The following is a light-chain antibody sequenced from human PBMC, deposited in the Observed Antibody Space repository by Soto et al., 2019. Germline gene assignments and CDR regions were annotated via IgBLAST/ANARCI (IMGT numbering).Light chain of an antibody. CDR1: SSDVGGYNY. J-gene: IGLJ2*01. V-gene: IGLV2-14*01. CDR3: SSYTSTYVV. Sequence: QSALTQPDSVSGSPGQSITISCTGTSSDVGGYNYVSWYQQHPGKAPKLMIYDVSNRPSGVSNRFSGSKSGNTASLTISGLQDEDEADYYCSSYTSTYVVFGGGTKLTVL. CDR2: DVS.